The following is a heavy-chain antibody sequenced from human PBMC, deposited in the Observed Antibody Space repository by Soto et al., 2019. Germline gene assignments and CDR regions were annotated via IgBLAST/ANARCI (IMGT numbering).Heavy chain of an antibody. Sequence: QVQLQESGPGLVKPSGTLSLTCAVSGGSISSSNWWSWVRQPPGKGLEWIGEIYHSGSTNYNPSLMSRLTISVDKSKNQLSLKLRSVTGADKAVYYCTRDMIYGSERSYYYYAMDVWGRGTTVTVSS. CDR2: IYHSGST. V-gene: IGHV4-4*02. J-gene: IGHJ6*02. CDR3: TRDMIYGSERSYYYYAMDV. D-gene: IGHD3-10*01. CDR1: GGSISSSNW.